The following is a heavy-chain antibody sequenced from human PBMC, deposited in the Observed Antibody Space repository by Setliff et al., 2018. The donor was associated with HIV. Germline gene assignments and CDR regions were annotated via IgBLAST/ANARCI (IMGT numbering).Heavy chain of an antibody. J-gene: IGHJ6*02. D-gene: IGHD2-2*01. CDR1: GYDFRRYG. CDR3: ARDHCSSSGCYEYSYYGMDV. V-gene: IGHV1-2*02. Sequence: ASVKVSCKPSGYDFRRYGIAWVRQVPGHGLEWMGWINPNSGGTTYAQKFQGRVTMTRDTSISTAYMEVSRLRSDDTAVYYCARDHCSSSGCYEYSYYGMDVWGQGTTVTVSS. CDR2: INPNSGGT.